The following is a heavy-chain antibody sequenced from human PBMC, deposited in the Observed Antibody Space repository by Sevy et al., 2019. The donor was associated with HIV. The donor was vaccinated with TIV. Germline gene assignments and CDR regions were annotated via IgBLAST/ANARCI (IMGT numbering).Heavy chain of an antibody. Sequence: GGSLRLSCTASEFTFGDYAKSWVRQAPGKGLEWVGFIRSKAYGGTTEYAASVKGRFAISRDDSKSIAYLQMNSLKTEDTAVYYCTRTPLVLRGYYFDYWGQGTLVTVSS. CDR3: TRTPLVLRGYYFDY. CDR1: EFTFGDYA. D-gene: IGHD3-3*01. CDR2: IRSKAYGGTT. V-gene: IGHV3-49*04. J-gene: IGHJ4*02.